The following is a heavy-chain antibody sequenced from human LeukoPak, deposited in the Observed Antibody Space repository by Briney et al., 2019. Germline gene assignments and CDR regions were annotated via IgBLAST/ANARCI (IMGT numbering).Heavy chain of an antibody. CDR1: GFTFSNYA. CDR2: VSDSGSNT. CDR3: ARRGESCISSNCFQFYFDH. J-gene: IGHJ4*02. Sequence: PGGSLRLSCAASGFTFSNYAMSWVRHAPGKGLEWVSAVSDSGSNTYYAGSVKGRFTISRDNSKNALYLQMDSLRAEDTAVYYCARRGESCISSNCFQFYFDHWGQGALVTVSS. D-gene: IGHD2-2*01. V-gene: IGHV3-23*01.